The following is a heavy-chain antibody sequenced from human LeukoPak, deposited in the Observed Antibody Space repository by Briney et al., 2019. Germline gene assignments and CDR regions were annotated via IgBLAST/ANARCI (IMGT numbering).Heavy chain of an antibody. CDR3: AKGVTLLRGGPDY. CDR1: GFTFDDCA. J-gene: IGHJ4*02. D-gene: IGHD3-10*01. V-gene: IGHV3-9*01. CDR2: ISWNSGII. Sequence: GRSLRLSCAASGFTFDDCAMPWVRQAPGKGLEWVSGISWNSGIIGYADSVRGRFTISRDNARNSLYLQMNSLRADDTALYYCAKGVTLLRGGPDYWGQGTLVTVSS.